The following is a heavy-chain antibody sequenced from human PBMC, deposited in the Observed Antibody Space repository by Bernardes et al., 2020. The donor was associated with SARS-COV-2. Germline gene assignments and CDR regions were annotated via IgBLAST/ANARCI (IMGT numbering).Heavy chain of an antibody. CDR1: GFTFRNFV. V-gene: IGHV3-33*07. D-gene: IGHD2-2*01. CDR2: IWEGGANK. Sequence: SLRLSWAASGFTFRNFVMYWVRQAPGKGLEWVAVIWEGGANKYYADSVRGRFTISRDNSKNTMYLQLNSLRAEDTAVYYCARLGSTAFYEIDYWGQGTLVTVSS. J-gene: IGHJ4*02. CDR3: ARLGSTAFYEIDY.